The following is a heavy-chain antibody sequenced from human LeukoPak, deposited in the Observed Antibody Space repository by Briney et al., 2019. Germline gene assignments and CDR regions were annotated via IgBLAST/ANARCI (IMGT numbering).Heavy chain of an antibody. CDR1: GYSFTNYW. CDR2: IYPGDSDT. Sequence: GESLKISCKDSGYSFTNYWIGWVRQMPGKGLEWMGIIYPGDSDTRYSPSFQGQVTISADKSISTAYLQWSSLKASDTAMYYCARRRVDTAMVTTGFDPWGQGTLVTVSS. D-gene: IGHD5-18*01. CDR3: ARRRVDTAMVTTGFDP. J-gene: IGHJ5*02. V-gene: IGHV5-51*01.